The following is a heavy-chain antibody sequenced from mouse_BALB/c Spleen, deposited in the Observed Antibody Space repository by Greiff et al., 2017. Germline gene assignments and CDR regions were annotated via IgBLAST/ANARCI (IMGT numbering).Heavy chain of an antibody. J-gene: IGHJ4*01. Sequence: EVQLVESGGGLVKPGGSLKISCAASGFTFSSYAMSWVRQTPEKRLEWVASISSGGSTYYPDSVKGRFTISRDNARNILYLQMSSLRSEDTAMYYCARGITTATMDYWGQGTSVTVSS. V-gene: IGHV5-6-5*01. D-gene: IGHD1-2*01. CDR3: ARGITTATMDY. CDR2: ISSGGST. CDR1: GFTFSSYA.